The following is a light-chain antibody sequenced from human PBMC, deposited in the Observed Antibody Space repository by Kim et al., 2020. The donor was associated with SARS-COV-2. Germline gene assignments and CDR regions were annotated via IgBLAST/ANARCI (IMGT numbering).Light chain of an antibody. Sequence: GHPITISCTGTNRDIGGYNYVSWYQHHPGKAPKLLIYDVTKRPSGVSNRFSGSKSGSTASLTISGLQAEDEADYYCSSYTSSKTWLFGGGTQLTVL. CDR1: NRDIGGYNY. V-gene: IGLV2-14*03. CDR2: DVT. J-gene: IGLJ3*02. CDR3: SSYTSSKTWL.